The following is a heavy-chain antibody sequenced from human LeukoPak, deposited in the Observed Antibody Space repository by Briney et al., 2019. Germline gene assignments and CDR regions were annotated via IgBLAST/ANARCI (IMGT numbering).Heavy chain of an antibody. CDR3: ARIRCGHSGSVCYNH. CDR1: GVSINDYY. D-gene: IGHD3-9*01. CDR2: ISHTEGT. V-gene: IGHV4-34*01. J-gene: IGHJ4*02. Sequence: SETLSLTCGVFGVSINDYYWSWIRQSPGKGLEWIGEISHTEGTRYNPSLEIRVTMSVGTSENQLSLKLIFVTAADTAVYYCARIRCGHSGSVCYNHWGLGTLVTVSS.